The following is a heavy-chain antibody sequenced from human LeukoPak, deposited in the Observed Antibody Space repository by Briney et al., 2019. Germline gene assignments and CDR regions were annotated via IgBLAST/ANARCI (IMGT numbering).Heavy chain of an antibody. D-gene: IGHD4-17*01. CDR3: ARGRWTATETTYYLDY. V-gene: IGHV1-3*01. Sequence: ASVKVSCKASGYSFGDYSLHWVRQAPGQRLEWMGWINAGNGKTKYSQNFQARVTITRDRSASTAYTELRSLRSEDTSVYYCARGRWTATETTYYLDYWGQGTLVTVSS. CDR1: GYSFGDYS. CDR2: INAGNGKT. J-gene: IGHJ4*02.